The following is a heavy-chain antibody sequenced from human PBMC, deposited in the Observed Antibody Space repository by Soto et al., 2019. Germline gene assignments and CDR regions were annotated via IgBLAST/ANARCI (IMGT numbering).Heavy chain of an antibody. Sequence: ASVKVSCKASGYIFTGYHIHWVRQAPGRGLEWMGWINPNNGDTEYAQNFQGRATMTRDTSFNLVYMEMSGLMSDDTAVYYCARDARGTRGFDEMDIWGQGTTVTVSS. D-gene: IGHD3-9*01. V-gene: IGHV1-2*02. CDR3: ARDARGTRGFDEMDI. J-gene: IGHJ6*02. CDR1: GYIFTGYH. CDR2: INPNNGDT.